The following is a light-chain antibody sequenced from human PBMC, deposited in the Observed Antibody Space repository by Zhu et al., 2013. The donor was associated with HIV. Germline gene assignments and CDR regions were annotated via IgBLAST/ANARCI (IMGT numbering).Light chain of an antibody. J-gene: IGKJ3*01. Sequence: EIVLTQSPGTLSLSPGERATLSCRASQSFTRNFFGWYQQKPGRAPRLIISGTSNRATGIPDRFSGSGSGTDFTLTISSLEPEDFAVYYCQQRSNWPPLFTFGPGTKVDIK. V-gene: IGKV3D-20*02. CDR3: QQRSNWPPLFT. CDR2: GTS. CDR1: QSFTRNF.